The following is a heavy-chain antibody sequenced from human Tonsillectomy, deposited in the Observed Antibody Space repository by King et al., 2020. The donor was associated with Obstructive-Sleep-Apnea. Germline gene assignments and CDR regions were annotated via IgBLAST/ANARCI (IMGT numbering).Heavy chain of an antibody. V-gene: IGHV4-34*01. CDR3: AREGTISGWPSFDY. D-gene: IGHD6-19*01. CDR2: INHSGST. CDR1: GGSFSGYY. Sequence: VQLQQWGAGLLKPSETLSLTCAVYGGSFSGYYWSWIRQPPGKGLEWIGEINHSGSTTYNPSLKRRVTISVDMSKNQFSLQLSSVTAADTAVYYCAREGTISGWPSFDYWGQGTLVTVSS. J-gene: IGHJ4*02.